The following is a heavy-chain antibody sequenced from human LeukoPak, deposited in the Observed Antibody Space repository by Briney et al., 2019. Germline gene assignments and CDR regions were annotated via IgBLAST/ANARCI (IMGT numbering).Heavy chain of an antibody. CDR1: GGSITNYY. V-gene: IGHV4-4*09. Sequence: SDTLSLTCSLSGGSITNYYWSWLRQPPGKGLEWIAWIYSSGNTDYNPSLKSRVTISLGKSNNQFSLRLTSVTTSDTAVYYCARSGEYSGSGPSWAFYIWGQGTMVTVSS. J-gene: IGHJ3*02. CDR3: ARSGEYSGSGPSWAFYI. CDR2: IYSSGNT. D-gene: IGHD3-10*01.